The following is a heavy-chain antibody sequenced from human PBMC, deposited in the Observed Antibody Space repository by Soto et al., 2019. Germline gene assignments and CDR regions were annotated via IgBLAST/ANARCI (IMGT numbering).Heavy chain of an antibody. J-gene: IGHJ4*02. D-gene: IGHD1-1*01. CDR1: GKLFTDFY. CDR2: LDPEDGET. CDR3: ATGRYCSNNGCFMGTAD. Sequence: EVQLLQSGAEVRRPGATFKISCRVSGKLFTDFYIYWVHQAPGKGLEWMGFLDPEDGETQFAAKFQGRLTLTADTSTDTAYMELSSLTSEDTAVYFCATGRYCSNNGCFMGTADWGQGTRVIVSS. V-gene: IGHV1-69-2*01.